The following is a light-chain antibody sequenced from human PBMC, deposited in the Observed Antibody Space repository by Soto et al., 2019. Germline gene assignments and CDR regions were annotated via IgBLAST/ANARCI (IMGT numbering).Light chain of an antibody. J-gene: IGKJ1*01. CDR2: DAS. CDR1: QSVSSY. CDR3: QHRSNWPWT. V-gene: IGKV3-11*01. Sequence: EIVLTQSPATLSLSPGERATLSCRASQSVSSYLAWYQQKPGQAPRLLIYDASNRATGIPARFSGSGSWTDFTLTISSLEPEDFSVYYCQHRSNWPWTVGQGTKVEIK.